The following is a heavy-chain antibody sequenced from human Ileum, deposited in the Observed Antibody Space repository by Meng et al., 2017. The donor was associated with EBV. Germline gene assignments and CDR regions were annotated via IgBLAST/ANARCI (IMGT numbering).Heavy chain of an antibody. D-gene: IGHD1-7*01. V-gene: IGHV4-34*01. CDR1: GGSFSNYY. CDR2: ISHTGTT. CDR3: GRDQGRELINH. J-gene: IGHJ4*02. Sequence: QVQLQQWGAGLLKPSETLSLTCGVDGGSFSNYYWTWIRQPPGKGLEWIGEISHTGTTKYNPSLKNRVTISLDTSNNQFSLSLFSVTAADTAVYYCGRDQGRELINHWGQGTLVTVSS.